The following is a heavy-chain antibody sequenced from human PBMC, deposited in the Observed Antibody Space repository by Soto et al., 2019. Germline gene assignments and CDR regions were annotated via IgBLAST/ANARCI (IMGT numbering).Heavy chain of an antibody. CDR1: GGSISSYY. J-gene: IGHJ4*02. Sequence: SETLSLTWTVSGGSISSYYWSWIRQPPGKGLEWIGYIYYSGSTNYNPSLKSRVTISVDTSKNQFSLKLRSVTAADTAVYYCAKHQDGYNSFDYWGQGTLVTVSS. V-gene: IGHV4-59*01. D-gene: IGHD5-12*01. CDR3: AKHQDGYNSFDY. CDR2: IYYSGST.